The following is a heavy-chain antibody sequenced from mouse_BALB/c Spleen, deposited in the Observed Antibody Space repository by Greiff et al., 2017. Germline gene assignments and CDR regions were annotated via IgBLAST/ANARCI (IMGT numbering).Heavy chain of an antibody. CDR3: ARVTTATFAY. J-gene: IGHJ3*01. CDR1: GYSITSGYY. V-gene: IGHV3-6*02. CDR2: ISYDGSN. D-gene: IGHD1-2*01. Sequence: ESGPGLVKPSQSLSLTCSVTGYSITSGYYWNWIRQFPGNKLEWMGYISYDGSNNYNPSLKNRISITRDTSKNQFFLKLNSVTTEDTATYYCARVTTATFAYWGQGTLVTVSA.